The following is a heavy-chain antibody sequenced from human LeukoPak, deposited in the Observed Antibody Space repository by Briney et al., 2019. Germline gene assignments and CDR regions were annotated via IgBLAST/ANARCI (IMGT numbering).Heavy chain of an antibody. CDR2: INHSGST. J-gene: IGHJ5*02. D-gene: IGHD3-10*01. V-gene: IGHV4-34*01. CDR1: GGSFSGYY. Sequence: SETLSLTCAVYGGSFSGYYWSWIRQPPGKGLEWIGEINHSGSTNYNPSLKSRVTISVDTSKNQFSLKLSSVTAADTAVYYCARHRRARYYGSGSYHWFDPWGQGTLVTVSS. CDR3: ARHRRARYYGSGSYHWFDP.